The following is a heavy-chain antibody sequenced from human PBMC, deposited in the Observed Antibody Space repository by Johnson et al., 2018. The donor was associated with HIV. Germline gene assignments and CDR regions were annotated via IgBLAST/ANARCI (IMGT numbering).Heavy chain of an antibody. J-gene: IGHJ3*01. CDR2: ISGGEDDT. CDR1: GFSFIDYA. V-gene: IGHV3-23*04. D-gene: IGHD3-10*01. CDR3: AKTRMGGILDAFDL. Sequence: VQLVESGGGLVQPGGSLRLSCVASGFSFIDYAMIWVRQAPGKGLEWVSFISGGEDDTYYADSVKGRFTLSRDNSKNTLDLQMNSLTIEDTAVFYCAKTRMGGILDAFDLWGQGTMVIVS.